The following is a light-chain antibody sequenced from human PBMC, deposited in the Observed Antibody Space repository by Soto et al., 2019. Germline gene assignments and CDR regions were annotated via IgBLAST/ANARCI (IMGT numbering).Light chain of an antibody. J-gene: IGKJ4*01. CDR2: AAS. CDR3: QQIYGTPLT. Sequence: DIQMTQSPSSLSASVGDRVTITCRSSQSITKYLNWYQQKPGMGPKLLIYAASNLQIGVPSRFSGSGSETDFTFTINNLQPEDFATYYCQQIYGTPLTFGGGTKVDIK. V-gene: IGKV1-39*01. CDR1: QSITKY.